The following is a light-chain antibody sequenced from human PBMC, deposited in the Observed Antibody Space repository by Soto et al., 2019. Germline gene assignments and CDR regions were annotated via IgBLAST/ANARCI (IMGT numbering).Light chain of an antibody. V-gene: IGLV2-8*01. Sequence: QSVMTQHPSASGSPGQSVTISCTGTSSDVGGYNYVSWYQQHPGKAPKLVIYEVTKRPSGVPDRFSGSKSGNTASLTVSGLQAEDEADYYCSSFTGASTIFGTGTKVTVL. CDR2: EVT. CDR1: SSDVGGYNY. CDR3: SSFTGASTI. J-gene: IGLJ1*01.